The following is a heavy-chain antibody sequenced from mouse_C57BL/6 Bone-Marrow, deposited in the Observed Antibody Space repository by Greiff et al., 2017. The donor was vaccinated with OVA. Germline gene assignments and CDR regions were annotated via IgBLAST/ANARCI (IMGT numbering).Heavy chain of an antibody. CDR1: GFTFSSYA. J-gene: IGHJ1*03. CDR2: ISDGGSYT. CDR3: ASLYYYGFCV. Sequence: EVHLVESGGGLVKPGGSLKLSCAASGFTFSSYAMSWVRQTPEKRLEWVATISDGGSYTYYPDNVKGRFTISRDNAKNNLYLQMSHLKSEDTAMYYCASLYYYGFCVWGTGTTVTVSS. V-gene: IGHV5-4*01. D-gene: IGHD1-1*01.